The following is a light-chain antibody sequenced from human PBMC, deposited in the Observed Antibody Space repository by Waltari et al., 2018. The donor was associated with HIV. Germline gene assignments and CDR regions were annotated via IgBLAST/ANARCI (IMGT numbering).Light chain of an antibody. CDR1: RSVLYRSDQRNY. CDR2: WAS. Sequence: DIVMTQSPGPLPVSLGERATISCTSSRSVLYRSDQRNYLAWYQQKPGRPPKLLISWASIREFGVPDRFSGSGSGTDFALTITSLQAEDVAVYYCQQYLRCPRTFGGGTKVEVK. CDR3: QQYLRCPRT. J-gene: IGKJ4*01. V-gene: IGKV4-1*01.